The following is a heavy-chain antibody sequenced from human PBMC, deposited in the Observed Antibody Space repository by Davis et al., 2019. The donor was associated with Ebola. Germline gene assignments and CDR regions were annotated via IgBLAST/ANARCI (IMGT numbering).Heavy chain of an antibody. V-gene: IGHV3-23*01. J-gene: IGHJ6*02. CDR3: AKGSDWYCSGGSCYAYYGMDV. Sequence: GESLKISCAASGFTFSSYAMSWVRQAPGKGLEWVSAISGSGGSTYYADSVKGRFTISRDNSKNTLYLQMNSLRAEDTAVYYCAKGSDWYCSGGSCYAYYGMDVWGQGTTVTVSS. CDR1: GFTFSSYA. CDR2: ISGSGGST. D-gene: IGHD2-15*01.